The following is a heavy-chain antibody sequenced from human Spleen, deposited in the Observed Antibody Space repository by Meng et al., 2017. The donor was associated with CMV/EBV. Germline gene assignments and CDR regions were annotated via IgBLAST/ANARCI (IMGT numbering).Heavy chain of an antibody. J-gene: IGHJ6*02. Sequence: GGSLRLSCAASRFTFSSYTIHWVRQAPGKGLEYVSAISNIGGSTYYADSVKGRFTISRDNAKKSLYLQMNSLSAEDTAVYYCARGTYYDIWSGTTMDVWGQGTTVTVSS. D-gene: IGHD3-3*01. V-gene: IGHV3-64*02. CDR2: ISNIGGST. CDR1: RFTFSSYT. CDR3: ARGTYYDIWSGTTMDV.